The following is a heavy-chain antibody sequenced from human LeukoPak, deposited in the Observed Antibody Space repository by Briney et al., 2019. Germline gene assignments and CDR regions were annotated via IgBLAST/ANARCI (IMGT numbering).Heavy chain of an antibody. CDR1: GYTFTSYY. CDR2: LNPSGGST. Sequence: ASVKVSCTASGYTFTSYYMHWVRQAPGQGLEWMGILNPSGGSTSYGQKFQGRVTMTRDMSTRTVYMELSSLRSEDTAVYYCARCDHFEVAAKRDWYFDLWGRGTLVTVSS. V-gene: IGHV1-46*01. J-gene: IGHJ2*01. CDR3: ARCDHFEVAAKRDWYFDL. D-gene: IGHD2-15*01.